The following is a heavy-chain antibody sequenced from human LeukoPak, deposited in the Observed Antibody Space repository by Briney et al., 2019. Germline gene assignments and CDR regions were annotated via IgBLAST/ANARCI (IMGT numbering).Heavy chain of an antibody. D-gene: IGHD2-2*01. CDR2: INPNSGGT. J-gene: IGHJ4*02. Sequence: ASVKVSCKASGYTFTGYYMHWVRQAPGQGFDWMGWINPNSGGTNYAQKFQGRVTMTRDTSISTAYMELSRLRSDDTAVYYCARSRSRDCSSTSCYSYGLDYCGQGTLVTVSS. V-gene: IGHV1-2*02. CDR1: GYTFTGYY. CDR3: ARSRSRDCSSTSCYSYGLDY.